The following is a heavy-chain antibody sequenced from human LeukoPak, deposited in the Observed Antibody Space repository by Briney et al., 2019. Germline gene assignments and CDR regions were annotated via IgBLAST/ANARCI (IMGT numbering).Heavy chain of an antibody. Sequence: PRASVKVSCKASGYTFTGYYMHWVRQAPGQGLEWMGWINPNSGGTNYAQKFQGRVTMTRDTSISTAYMELSRLRSDDTAVYYCARTKYQLLYVFAYWGQGTLVTVSS. CDR1: GYTFTGYY. V-gene: IGHV1-2*02. CDR2: INPNSGGT. CDR3: ARTKYQLLYVFAY. J-gene: IGHJ4*02. D-gene: IGHD2-2*02.